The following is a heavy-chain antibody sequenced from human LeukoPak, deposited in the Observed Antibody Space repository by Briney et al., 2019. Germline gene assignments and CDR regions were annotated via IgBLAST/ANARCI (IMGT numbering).Heavy chain of an antibody. V-gene: IGHV4-39*01. Sequence: SETLSLTCTLSGGSISSSDYYWGWIRQPPGKGLEWIGSIYYSGSTYYNPSLKSRVTISVDTSKNQFSLKLSSVTAADTAVYHCARQVKVGGLMGYYFDFWGQGTLVTVSA. CDR2: IYYSGST. D-gene: IGHD3-16*01. J-gene: IGHJ4*02. CDR3: ARQVKVGGLMGYYFDF. CDR1: GGSISSSDYY.